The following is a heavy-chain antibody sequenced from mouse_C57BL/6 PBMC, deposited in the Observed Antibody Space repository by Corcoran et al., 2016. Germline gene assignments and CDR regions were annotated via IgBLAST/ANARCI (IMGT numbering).Heavy chain of an antibody. CDR3: ASGPFYDGYYFDY. CDR2: INPNNGGT. V-gene: IGHV1-26*01. D-gene: IGHD2-3*01. J-gene: IGHJ2*01. CDR1: GYTFTDYY. Sequence: EVQLQQSGPELVKPGASVKISCKASGYTFTDYYMNWVKQSHGKSLEWIGDINPNNGGTSYNQKFKGKATVTVDKSSSTAYMELRSLTSEDSAVYYCASGPFYDGYYFDYWGQGTTLTVSS.